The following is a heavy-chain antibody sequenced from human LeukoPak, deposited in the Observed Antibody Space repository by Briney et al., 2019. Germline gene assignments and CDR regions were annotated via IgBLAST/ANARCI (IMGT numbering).Heavy chain of an antibody. CDR3: ARDASSSSWPGFDP. Sequence: ASVKVSCKASGYTFTSYGISWVRQAPGQGLEWMGWISAYNGNTNYAQKLQGRVTMTTDTSTSTAYMELRSLRSDDTAVYYCARDASSSSWPGFDPWGQGTLVTVSS. CDR2: ISAYNGNT. CDR1: GYTFTSYG. V-gene: IGHV1-18*01. J-gene: IGHJ5*02. D-gene: IGHD6-13*01.